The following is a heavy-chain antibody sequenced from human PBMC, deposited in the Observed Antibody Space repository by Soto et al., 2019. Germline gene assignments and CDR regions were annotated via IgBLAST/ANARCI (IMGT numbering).Heavy chain of an antibody. D-gene: IGHD1-26*01. V-gene: IGHV4-39*07. J-gene: IGHJ4*02. CDR1: GGSISSSSYY. CDR3: ARAALGRVGATTGEIDY. CDR2: IYYSGST. Sequence: PSETLSLTCTVSGGSISSSSYYWGWIRQPPGKGLEWIGSIYYSGSTYYNPSLKSRVTISVDTSKNQFSLKLSSVTAADTAVYYCARAALGRVGATTGEIDYWGQGTLVTVSS.